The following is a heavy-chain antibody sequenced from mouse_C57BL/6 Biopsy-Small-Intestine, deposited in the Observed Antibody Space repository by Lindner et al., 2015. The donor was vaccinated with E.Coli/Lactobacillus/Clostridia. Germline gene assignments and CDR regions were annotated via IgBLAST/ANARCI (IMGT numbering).Heavy chain of an antibody. Sequence: VQLQESGAELVRPGTSVKVSCKASGYAFTDYLIEWVKQRPGQGLEWIGVINPGSGGTNNNEKFKGKATLTADKSSSTAHMQLSSLKSEDSAVYFCARSRVFYYFAYWGQGTTLTVSS. CDR2: INPGSGGT. J-gene: IGHJ2*01. V-gene: IGHV1-54*01. CDR3: ARSRVFYYFAY. CDR1: GYAFTDYL.